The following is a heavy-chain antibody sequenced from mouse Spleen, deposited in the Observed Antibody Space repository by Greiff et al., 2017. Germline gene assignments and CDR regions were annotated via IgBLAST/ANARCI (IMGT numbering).Heavy chain of an antibody. Sequence: VQLQQSGPELVKPGASVKISCKASGYSFTDYNMNWVKQRPGKSLEWIGVINPNYGATSYNQKFKGKATLTVDQSSSTAYMQLNSLTSEDSAVYYCSKKYSNYYYYAMYYWGQGTSFTVSS. V-gene: IGHV1-39*01. CDR1: GYSFTDYN. J-gene: IGHJ4*01. D-gene: IGHD2-5*01. CDR3: SKKYSNYYYYAMYY. CDR2: INPNYGAT.